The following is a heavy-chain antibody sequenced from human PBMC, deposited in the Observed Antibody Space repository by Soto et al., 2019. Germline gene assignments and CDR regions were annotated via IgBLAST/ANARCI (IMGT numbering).Heavy chain of an antibody. CDR1: GGTFSSYT. V-gene: IGHV1-69*02. CDR2: IIPILGIA. CDR3: ARGGAYSSGSDAFDI. J-gene: IGHJ3*02. D-gene: IGHD6-19*01. Sequence: QVQLVQSGAEVKKPGSSVKVSCKASGGTFSSYTISWVRQAPGQGLEWMGRIIPILGIANYAQKFQGRVTSXXDXSXXTAYRELSSLRSEDTAVYYCARGGAYSSGSDAFDIWGQGTMVTVSS.